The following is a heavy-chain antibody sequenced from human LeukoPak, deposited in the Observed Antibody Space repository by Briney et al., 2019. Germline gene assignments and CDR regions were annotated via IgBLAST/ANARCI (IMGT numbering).Heavy chain of an antibody. CDR3: AMYCSGGSCPSGVY. J-gene: IGHJ4*02. V-gene: IGHV1-46*01. Sequence: ASVKVSCKASRYTFTNYYMHWVRQAPGQRLEWMGIINPSGDSTTYAQKFQGRVTMTRDTSTRTVYMELSSLRSEDTAVYYCAMYCSGGSCPSGVYWGQGTLVTVSS. CDR1: RYTFTNYY. CDR2: INPSGDST. D-gene: IGHD2-15*01.